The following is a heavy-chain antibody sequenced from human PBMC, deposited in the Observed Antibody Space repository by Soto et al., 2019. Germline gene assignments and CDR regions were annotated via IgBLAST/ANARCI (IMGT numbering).Heavy chain of an antibody. J-gene: IGHJ6*03. V-gene: IGHV3-48*01. CDR2: ISSSSSTI. Sequence: EVQLVESGGGLVQPGGSLRLSCAASGFTFSSYSMNWVRQAPGKGLEWVSYISSSSSTIYYADSVKGRFTISRDNTKNSLNLQMNSLRAEDTAVYYCARDGDIVVVPAARHHYYYYMDVWGKGTTVTVSS. CDR3: ARDGDIVVVPAARHHYYYYMDV. D-gene: IGHD2-2*01. CDR1: GFTFSSYS.